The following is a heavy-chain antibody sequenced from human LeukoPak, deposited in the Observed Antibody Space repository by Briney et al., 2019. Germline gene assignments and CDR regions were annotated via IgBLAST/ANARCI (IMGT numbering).Heavy chain of an antibody. CDR2: FDPEDGET. CDR1: GYTLTELS. CDR3: ATGWLYSGYASDAFDI. Sequence: ASVKVSCKVSGYTLTELSMHWARQAPGKGLEWMGGFDPEDGETIYAQKFQGRVTMTEDTSTDTAYMELSSLGSEDTAVYYCATGWLYSGYASDAFDIWGQGTKVTVSS. V-gene: IGHV1-24*01. D-gene: IGHD5-12*01. J-gene: IGHJ3*02.